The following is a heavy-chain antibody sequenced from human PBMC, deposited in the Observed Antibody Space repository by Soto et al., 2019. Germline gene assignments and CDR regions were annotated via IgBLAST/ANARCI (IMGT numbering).Heavy chain of an antibody. CDR1: GGSFSGYY. V-gene: IGHV4-34*01. J-gene: IGHJ5*02. Sequence: QVQLQQWGAGLLKPSETLSLTCAVYGGSFSGYYWSWIRQPPGKGLEWIGEINHSGSTNYNPSLKSRVTISVDTSKNQFSLQLSAVTDADTAVYYCARGRDYGDYPNWFEPWGQGTLVTVSS. CDR3: ARGRDYGDYPNWFEP. CDR2: INHSGST. D-gene: IGHD4-17*01.